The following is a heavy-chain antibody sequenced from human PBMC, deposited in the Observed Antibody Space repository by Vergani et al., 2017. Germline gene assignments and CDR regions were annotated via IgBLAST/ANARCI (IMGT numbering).Heavy chain of an antibody. Sequence: EVQLVESGGGLVQPGGSLRLSCAASGFTFSSYSMNWVRQAPGKGLEWVSYISSSSSTIYYADSVKGRFTISRDNAKNSLYLQMNSLRAEDTAVYYCARDTTKAITIFGVVPRRYNWFYPWGQGTLVTVSS. J-gene: IGHJ5*02. CDR2: ISSSSSTI. CDR1: GFTFSSYS. CDR3: ARDTTKAITIFGVVPRRYNWFYP. V-gene: IGHV3-48*01. D-gene: IGHD3-3*01.